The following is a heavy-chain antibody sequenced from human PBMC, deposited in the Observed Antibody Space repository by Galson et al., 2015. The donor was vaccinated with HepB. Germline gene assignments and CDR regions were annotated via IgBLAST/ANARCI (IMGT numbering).Heavy chain of an antibody. J-gene: IGHJ4*02. CDR3: QAVVTAIQLPSGI. V-gene: IGHV3-49*03. Sequence: SLRLSCAASGFTFGDYAMSWFRQAPGKGLEWVGFIRSKAYGGTTEYAASVKGRFTISRDDSKSIAYLQMNSLKTEDTAVYYCQAVVTAIQLPSGIWGQGTLVTVSS. CDR1: GFTFGDYA. D-gene: IGHD2-21*02. CDR2: IRSKAYGGTT.